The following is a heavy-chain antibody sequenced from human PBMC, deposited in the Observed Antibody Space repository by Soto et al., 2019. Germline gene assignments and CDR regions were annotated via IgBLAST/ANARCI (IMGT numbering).Heavy chain of an antibody. V-gene: IGHV4-4*02. CDR3: ATEDSMNWTHDY. CDR1: GGSISNIDV. Sequence: QVQLQESGRGVVKPSGTLSLTCVVSGGSISNIDVWSWVRQPPGKGLEWIGEIYQSGTTDYNPSLKSRVTMSLDKSRNQLSLTLNSVTSADTAVYYCATEDSMNWTHDYWDQGTLVTVSS. D-gene: IGHD1-1*01. J-gene: IGHJ4*02. CDR2: IYQSGTT.